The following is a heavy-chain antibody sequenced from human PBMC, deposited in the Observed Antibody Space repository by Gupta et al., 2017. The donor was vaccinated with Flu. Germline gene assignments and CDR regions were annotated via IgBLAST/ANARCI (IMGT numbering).Heavy chain of an antibody. V-gene: IGHV4-34*01. CDR1: GGSFSGYY. D-gene: IGHD3-9*01. Sequence: QVQLQQWGAGLLKPSETLSLTCAVYGGSFSGYYWSWIRQPPGKGLEWIGEINHSGSTNYNPSLKSRVTISVDTSKNQFSLKLSSVTAADTAVYYCARRAALRYFDWSKYYFDYWGQGTLVTVSS. CDR2: INHSGST. CDR3: ARRAALRYFDWSKYYFDY. J-gene: IGHJ4*02.